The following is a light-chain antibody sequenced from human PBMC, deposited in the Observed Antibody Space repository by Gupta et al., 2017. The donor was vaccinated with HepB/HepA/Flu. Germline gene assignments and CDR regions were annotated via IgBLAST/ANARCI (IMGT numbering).Light chain of an antibody. CDR3: QQRSNWPPLT. Sequence: EIVLTQSPATLSLSPGERATLSCRASQSVSSYLAWYQQKPGQAPRLLIYDASNRATGIPARFSGSGSGKDLTLTISIREPEDFAVYYCQQRSNWPPLTFGGGTKVEIK. V-gene: IGKV3-11*01. CDR1: QSVSSY. CDR2: DAS. J-gene: IGKJ4*01.